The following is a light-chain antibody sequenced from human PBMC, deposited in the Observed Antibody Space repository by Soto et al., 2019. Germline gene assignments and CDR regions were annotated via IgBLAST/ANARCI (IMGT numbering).Light chain of an antibody. CDR2: DAS. Sequence: EVVLTHSPVTLSLSPGERATLSCRASQSVSSYLAWYQQKPGQAPRLLIYDASNRATGIPARFSGSGSGTDFTLTISSLEPEDFAVYYCQRRSNSWSAITFGRGTRLEIK. J-gene: IGKJ5*01. V-gene: IGKV3-11*01. CDR3: QRRSNSWSAIT. CDR1: QSVSSY.